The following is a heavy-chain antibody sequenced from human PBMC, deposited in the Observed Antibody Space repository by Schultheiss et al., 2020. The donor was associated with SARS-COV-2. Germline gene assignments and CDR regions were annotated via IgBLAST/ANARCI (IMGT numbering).Heavy chain of an antibody. J-gene: IGHJ3*02. CDR3: ARERAGGLRSTQTGHAFDI. CDR1: GGSISSSSYY. Sequence: SQTLSLTCTVSGGSISSSSYYWGWIRQPPGKGLEWIGSIYYSGSTYYNPSLKSRVTISVDTSKNQFSLKLSSVTAADTAVYYCARERAGGLRSTQTGHAFDIWGQGTMVTVSS. CDR2: IYYSGST. V-gene: IGHV4-39*02. D-gene: IGHD3-3*01.